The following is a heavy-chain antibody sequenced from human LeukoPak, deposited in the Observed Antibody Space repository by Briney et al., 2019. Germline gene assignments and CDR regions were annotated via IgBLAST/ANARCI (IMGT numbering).Heavy chain of an antibody. V-gene: IGHV5-51*01. Sequence: GESLKISCKGSGYSFTTYYIGWVRQMPGKGLEWMGIIYPGDSDTRYSPSFQGQVTISADKSISTAYLQWSSLKASDTAMYYCARLITMVRGVITFNWFDPWGQGTLVTVSS. CDR3: ARLITMVRGVITFNWFDP. D-gene: IGHD3-10*01. J-gene: IGHJ5*02. CDR1: GYSFTTYY. CDR2: IYPGDSDT.